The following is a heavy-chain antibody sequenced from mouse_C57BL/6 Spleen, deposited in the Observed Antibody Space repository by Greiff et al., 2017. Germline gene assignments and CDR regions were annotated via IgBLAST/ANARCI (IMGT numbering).Heavy chain of an antibody. J-gene: IGHJ4*01. CDR3: ARSGVTTVVANYYAMDY. CDR2: ISSGGSYT. Sequence: DVMLVESGGDLVKPGGSLKLSCAASGFTFSSYGMSWVRQTPDKRLEWVATISSGGSYTYYPDSVKGRFTISRDNAKNTLYLQMSSLKSEDTAMYYCARSGVTTVVANYYAMDYWGQGTSVTVSS. V-gene: IGHV5-6*02. CDR1: GFTFSSYG. D-gene: IGHD1-1*01.